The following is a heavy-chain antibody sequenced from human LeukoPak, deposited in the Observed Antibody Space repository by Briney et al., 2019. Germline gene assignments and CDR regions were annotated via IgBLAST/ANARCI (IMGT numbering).Heavy chain of an antibody. V-gene: IGHV3-30-3*01. CDR2: ISYDGSNK. CDR1: GFTFSSYA. D-gene: IGHD3-3*01. CDR3: AREDGYDFWSGYYILYYYYGMDV. J-gene: IGHJ6*02. Sequence: GGSLRLSCAASGFTFSSYAMHWVRQAPGKGLEGVAVISYDGSNKYYADSVKGRFTISRDNSKNTLYLQMNSLRAEDTAVYYCAREDGYDFWSGYYILYYYYGMDVWGQGTTVTVSS.